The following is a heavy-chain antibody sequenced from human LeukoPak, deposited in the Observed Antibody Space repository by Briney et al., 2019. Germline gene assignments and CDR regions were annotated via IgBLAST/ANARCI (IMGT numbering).Heavy chain of an antibody. D-gene: IGHD3-16*01. V-gene: IGHV4-39*07. CDR2: IYHSGST. CDR3: ARDGGVTYYYFYYYMDV. CDR1: GGSISSSSYY. J-gene: IGHJ6*03. Sequence: SETLSLTCTVSGGSISSSSYYWGWVRQPPGKGLEWIGSIYHSGSTYYNPSLKSRVIISVDTSKNQFSLKLSSVTAADTAVYYCARDGGVTYYYFYYYMDVWGKGTTVTVSS.